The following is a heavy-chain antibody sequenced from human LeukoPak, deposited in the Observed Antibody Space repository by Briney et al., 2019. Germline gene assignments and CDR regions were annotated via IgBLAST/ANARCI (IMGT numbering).Heavy chain of an antibody. D-gene: IGHD2-2*01. CDR1: GYTFSSHW. CDR2: IDPSDSYT. V-gene: IGHV5-10-1*01. CDR3: ASPPLYCSTTSCYRILPHY. J-gene: IGHJ4*02. Sequence: GESLRISCKGSGYTFSSHWINWVRQMPGKGLEWMGRIDPSDSYTNYSPSFQGHVTISADKSISTAYLQWSSLKASDTAMYYCASPPLYCSTTSCYRILPHYWGQRTLVTVSS.